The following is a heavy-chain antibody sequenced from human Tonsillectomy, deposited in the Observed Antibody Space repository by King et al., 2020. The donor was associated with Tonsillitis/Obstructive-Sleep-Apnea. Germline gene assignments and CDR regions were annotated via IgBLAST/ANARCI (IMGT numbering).Heavy chain of an antibody. D-gene: IGHD2-2*01. CDR2: IIPIPGIA. V-gene: IGHV1-69*10. CDR1: GGTFSSYA. J-gene: IGHJ6*04. CDR3: ARAYSSSTSRRVFYSYYGMDI. Sequence: VQLVQSGAEVKKPGSSVKVSCKASGGTFSSYAISWVRQAPGQGLEWMGGIIPIPGIANYAQKFQGRVTITADKSTSTAYMELSSLRSEDTAVYYCARAYSSSTSRRVFYSYYGMDIWGDGTTVTVSS.